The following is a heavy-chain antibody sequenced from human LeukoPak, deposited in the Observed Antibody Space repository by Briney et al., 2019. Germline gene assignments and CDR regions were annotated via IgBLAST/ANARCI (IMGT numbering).Heavy chain of an antibody. V-gene: IGHV3-23*01. CDR1: GFTFSSYG. D-gene: IGHD4-17*01. J-gene: IGHJ5*02. CDR3: GGPVTKSLGENWFDP. CDR2: ISGSGGST. Sequence: PGGSLRLSCAASGFTFSSYGMSWVRQAPGKGLEWVSAISGSGGSTYYADSVKGRFTISRDNSKNTLYLQMNSLRAEDTAVYYCGGPVTKSLGENWFDPWGQGTLVTVSS.